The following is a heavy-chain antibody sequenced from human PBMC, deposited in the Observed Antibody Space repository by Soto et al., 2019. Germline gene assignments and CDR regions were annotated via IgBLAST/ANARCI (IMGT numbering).Heavy chain of an antibody. CDR1: GFTFSSHA. Sequence: GGSLRFSCAASGFTFSSHALSWVRQAPGKGLEWVSTISASGASTYYADSVKGRFTISRDNSKNKLYLQMSSLRADDTAVYHCVKEGYHDFWSGYYANEVFDPWGQGTLVTVSS. V-gene: IGHV3-23*01. CDR2: ISASGAST. J-gene: IGHJ5*02. D-gene: IGHD3-3*01. CDR3: VKEGYHDFWSGYYANEVFDP.